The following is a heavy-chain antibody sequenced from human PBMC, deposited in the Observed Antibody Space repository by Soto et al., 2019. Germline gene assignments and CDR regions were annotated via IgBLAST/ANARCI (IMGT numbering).Heavy chain of an antibody. Sequence: ASVKVSCKVSGYTLTELSMHWVRQAPGKGLEWMGGFDPEDGETIYAQKFQGRVTMTEDTSTDTAYMELSSLRSEDTAVYYCATYHLWKRYHIVVVPAAIKYFDYWGKGTLVTVSS. CDR2: FDPEDGET. D-gene: IGHD2-2*01. V-gene: IGHV1-24*01. CDR3: ATYHLWKRYHIVVVPAAIKYFDY. CDR1: GYTLTELS. J-gene: IGHJ4*02.